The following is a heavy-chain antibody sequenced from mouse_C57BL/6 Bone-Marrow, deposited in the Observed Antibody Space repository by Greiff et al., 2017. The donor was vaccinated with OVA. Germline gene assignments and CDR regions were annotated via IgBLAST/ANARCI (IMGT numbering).Heavy chain of an antibody. CDR1: GFTFSNYW. V-gene: IGHV6-3*01. CDR3: TGVYGSWYFDV. CDR2: IRLKSDNYAT. J-gene: IGHJ1*03. Sequence: EVKVEESGGGLVQPGGSMKLSCVASGFTFSNYWMNWVRQSPEKGLEWVAQIRLKSDNYATHYAESLKGRFTISRDDSKSSVYLQMNNLRAEDTGIYYCTGVYGSWYFDVWGTGTTVTVSS. D-gene: IGHD1-1*01.